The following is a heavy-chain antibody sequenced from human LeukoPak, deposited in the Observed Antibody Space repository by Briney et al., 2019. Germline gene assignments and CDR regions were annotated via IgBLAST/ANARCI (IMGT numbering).Heavy chain of an antibody. Sequence: ASVEVSCKASGYTFTSYGISWVRQAPGQGLEWMGWISAYNGNTNYAQKLQGRVTMTRDTSTSTVYMELSSLRSEDTAVYYCARSMTTVTRDAFDIWGQGTMVTVSS. CDR2: ISAYNGNT. V-gene: IGHV1-18*01. CDR3: ARSMTTVTRDAFDI. J-gene: IGHJ3*02. D-gene: IGHD4-17*01. CDR1: GYTFTSYG.